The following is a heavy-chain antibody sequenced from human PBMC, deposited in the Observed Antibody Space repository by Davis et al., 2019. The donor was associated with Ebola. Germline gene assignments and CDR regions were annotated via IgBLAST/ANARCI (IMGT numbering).Heavy chain of an antibody. Sequence: PSETLSLTCTVSGGSISSGGYYWSWIRQHPGKGLEWIGYIYYSGSTYYNPSLKSRVTISVDTSKNQFSLKLSSVTAADTAVYYCARGGGYCSSTSCSYYYYGMDVWGQGTTVTVSS. CDR3: ARGGGYCSSTSCSYYYYGMDV. CDR2: IYYSGST. CDR1: GGSISSGGYY. J-gene: IGHJ6*02. V-gene: IGHV4-31*03. D-gene: IGHD2-2*01.